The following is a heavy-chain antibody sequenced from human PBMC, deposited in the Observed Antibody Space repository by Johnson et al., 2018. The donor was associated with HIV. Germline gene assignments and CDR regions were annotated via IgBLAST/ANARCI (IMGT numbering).Heavy chain of an antibody. J-gene: IGHJ3*02. CDR1: GFTFDDYA. D-gene: IGHD3-22*01. V-gene: IGHV3-9*01. CDR2: ISWNSGSI. Sequence: VQLVESGGGVVRPGGSLRLSCAASGFTFDDYAMHWVRQAPGQGLEWVSGISWNSGSIGYADSVKGRFTISRDNAKNSLYLQMNSLRAEDTALYYCARSIFYYDSSGYDGGAFDIWGQGTMVTVSS. CDR3: ARSIFYYDSSGYDGGAFDI.